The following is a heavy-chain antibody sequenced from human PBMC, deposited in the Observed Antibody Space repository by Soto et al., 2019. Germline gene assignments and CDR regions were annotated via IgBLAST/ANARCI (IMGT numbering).Heavy chain of an antibody. V-gene: IGHV1-2*02. J-gene: IGHJ5*02. CDR2: INPNSGGT. Sequence: ASVKFSCTASGYTFTGYYMHWVRQAPGQGLEWMGWINPNSGGTNYAQKFQGRVTMTRDTSISTAYMELSRLRSDDTAVYYCARAVAGTPAGIFDPWGQGTLVTVSS. D-gene: IGHD6-19*01. CDR1: GYTFTGYY. CDR3: ARAVAGTPAGIFDP.